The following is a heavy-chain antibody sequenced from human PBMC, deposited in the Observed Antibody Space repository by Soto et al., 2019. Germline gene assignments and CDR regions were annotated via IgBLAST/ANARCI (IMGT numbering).Heavy chain of an antibody. V-gene: IGHV1-3*01. CDR1: GYTSTNYG. CDR3: ANDIIVIPRPKVLDY. CDR2: INAGSGNT. J-gene: IGHJ4*02. D-gene: IGHD2-2*01. Sequence: ASVKVSCKASGYTSTNYGMHWVRQAPGQRLEWMGWINAGSGNTKYSQKFQGRITITRDTSASTVYMELSSLRSEDTAVYYCANDIIVIPRPKVLDYCGQGALVTVYS.